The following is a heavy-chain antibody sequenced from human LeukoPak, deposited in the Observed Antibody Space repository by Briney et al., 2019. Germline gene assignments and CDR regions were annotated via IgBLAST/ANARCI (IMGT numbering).Heavy chain of an antibody. CDR1: GFTFSTYS. CDR2: ISSSSSYI. Sequence: GGSLRLSYAASGFTFSTYSMNWVRQAPGKGLEWVSSISSSSSYIYYTNSVKGRFTISRDNAKNLLFLQMNSLRAEDTAVYYCARSTLIAPRGAFDLWGQGTMVSVSS. CDR3: ARSTLIAPRGAFDL. J-gene: IGHJ3*01. V-gene: IGHV3-21*01. D-gene: IGHD2-21*01.